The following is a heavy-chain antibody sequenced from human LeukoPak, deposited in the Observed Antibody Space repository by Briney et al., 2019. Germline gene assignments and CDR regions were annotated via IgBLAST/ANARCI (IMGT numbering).Heavy chain of an antibody. V-gene: IGHV3-23*01. Sequence: PGGSLRLSCATSGFSFNTHAMTWVRQAPGKGPEWVSSISGSDDSTYYADSMKDRFTISRDNSKKTLHLRMNSLRAEDSAVYYCARGTGSLDYWGQGTLVTVSS. CDR2: ISGSDDST. CDR3: ARGTGSLDY. CDR1: GFSFNTHA. D-gene: IGHD1-26*01. J-gene: IGHJ4*02.